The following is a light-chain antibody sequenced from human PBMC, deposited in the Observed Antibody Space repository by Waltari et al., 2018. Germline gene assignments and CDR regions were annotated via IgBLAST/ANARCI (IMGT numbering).Light chain of an antibody. J-gene: IGKJ1*01. CDR1: QGISSY. V-gene: IGKV1-8*01. Sequence: AIRMTQSPSSLSASTGDRVTITCRASQGISSYLAWYQQKPGKAPKLLIYAASTLQSGVPSSFSGSGSGTDFTLTHSCLQSEDFATYYCQKYYSYPQTFGQGTKVEI. CDR2: AAS. CDR3: QKYYSYPQT.